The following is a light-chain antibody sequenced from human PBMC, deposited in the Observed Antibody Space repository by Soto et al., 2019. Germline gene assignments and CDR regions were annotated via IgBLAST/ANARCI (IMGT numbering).Light chain of an antibody. CDR3: QSYDRSLSGEV. J-gene: IGLJ2*01. V-gene: IGLV1-40*01. Sequence: QSVLTQPPSVSGAPGQRVTISCTGSSSNIGAGYDVHWYQQLPGTAPKLLIYGNSNRPSGVPDRFSGPKSGTSASLAITGLQAEDEADYYCQSYDRSLSGEVFGGGTKLTVL. CDR2: GNS. CDR1: SSNIGAGYD.